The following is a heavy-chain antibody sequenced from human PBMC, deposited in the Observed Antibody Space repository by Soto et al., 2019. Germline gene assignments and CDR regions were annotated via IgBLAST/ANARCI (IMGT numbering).Heavy chain of an antibody. CDR1: GYAFTSYA. D-gene: IGHD5-12*01. V-gene: IGHV1-3*01. CDR3: ARLLYSGYDSGLDY. J-gene: IGHJ4*02. Sequence: GASVKVSCKAAGYAFTSYAMHWVRQAPGQRLEWMGWINAGNGNTKYSQKFQGRVTITRDTSASTAYMELSSLRSEDTAVYYCARLLYSGYDSGLDYWGQGTLVTVSS. CDR2: INAGNGNT.